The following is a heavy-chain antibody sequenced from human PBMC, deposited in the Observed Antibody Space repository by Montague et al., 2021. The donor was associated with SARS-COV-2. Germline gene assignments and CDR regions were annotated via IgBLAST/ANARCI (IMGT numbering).Heavy chain of an antibody. CDR3: ARRGGDVVVTIPMDV. CDR1: GFSFSSYW. D-gene: IGHD5-12*01. V-gene: IGHV3-7*01. CDR2: IKQDGSEK. J-gene: IGHJ6*02. Sequence: SLRLSCAASGFSFSSYWMSWVRQAPGKGLEWVANIKQDGSEKYYVDPVKGRFTISRDNAKNSLYLQMNSLRAEDTAVYYCARRGGDVVVTIPMDVWGQGTTVTVSS.